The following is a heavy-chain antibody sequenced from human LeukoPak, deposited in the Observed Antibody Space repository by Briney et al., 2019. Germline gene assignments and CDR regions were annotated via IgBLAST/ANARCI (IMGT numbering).Heavy chain of an antibody. Sequence: ASVKVSCKASGYTFTSDGISWVRQAPGQGREWRGWISAYNGNTNYAQRLQGRVTMTTDTSTSTAYMALRSLRSDDTAVYYSARDRPYSSGWYGAYGMGVWGQGTTVTVSS. J-gene: IGHJ6*02. CDR3: ARDRPYSSGWYGAYGMGV. CDR2: ISAYNGNT. D-gene: IGHD6-19*01. V-gene: IGHV1-18*01. CDR1: GYTFTSDG.